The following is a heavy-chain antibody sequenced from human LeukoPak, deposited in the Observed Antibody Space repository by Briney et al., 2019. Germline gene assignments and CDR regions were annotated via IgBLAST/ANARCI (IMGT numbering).Heavy chain of an antibody. CDR3: ARDPSIADHFDY. D-gene: IGHD2/OR15-2a*01. V-gene: IGHV3-7*03. CDR2: IKQDGSEK. J-gene: IGHJ4*02. CDR1: GFTFSNYW. Sequence: QSGGSLRLSCAASGFTFSNYWMSWVRQAPGKGLEWVANIKQDGSEKYYVDSVKGRFTISRDNAKNSLYLQMNSLRAEDTAVYYCARDPSIADHFDYWGQGTLVTVSS.